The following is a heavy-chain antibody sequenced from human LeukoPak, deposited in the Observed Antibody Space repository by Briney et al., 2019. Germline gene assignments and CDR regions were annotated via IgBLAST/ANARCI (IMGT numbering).Heavy chain of an antibody. CDR2: ISYDGSNK. CDR3: ARATGHIVVTDY. Sequence: GRSLRLSCAASGFTFSSYAMHWVRQAPAKGLEWVAVISYDGSNKYYADSVKGRFTISRDNSKNTLYLQMNSLRAEDTAVYYCARATGHIVVTDYWGQGTLVTVSS. CDR1: GFTFSSYA. J-gene: IGHJ4*02. V-gene: IGHV3-30-3*01. D-gene: IGHD2-21*01.